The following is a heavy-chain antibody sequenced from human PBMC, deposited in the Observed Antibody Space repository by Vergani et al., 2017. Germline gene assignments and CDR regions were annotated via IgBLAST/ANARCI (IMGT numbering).Heavy chain of an antibody. J-gene: IGHJ5*02. Sequence: QVQLQESGPGLVKPSGTLSLTCAVSGGSISSSNWWSWVRQPPGKGLEWFGEIYHIGSTNYNPSLKSGVTISVDKSKNHFSLKLSSVTAADTAVYYCAREQVSGTELNWFDPWGQGTLVTVSS. D-gene: IGHD1-1*01. V-gene: IGHV4-4*02. CDR3: AREQVSGTELNWFDP. CDR2: IYHIGST. CDR1: GGSISSSNW.